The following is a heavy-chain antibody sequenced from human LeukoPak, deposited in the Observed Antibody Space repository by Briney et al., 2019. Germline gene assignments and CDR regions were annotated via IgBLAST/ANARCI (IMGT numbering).Heavy chain of an antibody. D-gene: IGHD5-18*01. J-gene: IGHJ6*04. Sequence: GGSLRLSCAASGFTFDDYAMRWVRQAPGKGLEWVSGISWISGSIGYADSVKGRFTISRDNAKNSLYLQMNSLRAEDMALYYCAKDMGVTAMVLDVWGKGTTVTVSS. CDR2: ISWISGSI. V-gene: IGHV3-9*03. CDR3: AKDMGVTAMVLDV. CDR1: GFTFDDYA.